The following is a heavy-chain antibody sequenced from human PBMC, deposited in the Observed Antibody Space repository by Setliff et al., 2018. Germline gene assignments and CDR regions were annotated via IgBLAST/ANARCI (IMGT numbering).Heavy chain of an antibody. CDR3: AKGGTYRYFDF. J-gene: IGHJ4*02. CDR1: GGSSSSHY. V-gene: IGHV4-59*11. D-gene: IGHD1-1*01. Sequence: TLSLTCTVSGGSSSSHYWSWIRQPPGKGLEWIGYIHYSGTTNYNPSLKSRVTLSLDTAKNQFSLELRAVTAADTALYYCAKGGTYRYFDFWGQGALVTVSS. CDR2: IHYSGTT.